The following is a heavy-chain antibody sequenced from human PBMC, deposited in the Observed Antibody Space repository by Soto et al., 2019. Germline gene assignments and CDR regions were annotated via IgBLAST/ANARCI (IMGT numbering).Heavy chain of an antibody. CDR1: GFTFSSYG. D-gene: IGHD6-19*01. CDR2: ISYDGSNK. V-gene: IGHV3-30*18. J-gene: IGHJ6*02. Sequence: PGGSLRLSCAASGFTFSSYGMHWVRQAPGKGLEWVAVISYDGSNKYYADSVKGRFTISRDNSKNTLYLQMNSPRAEDTAVYYCAKAGPYSSGWYTEEYYYGMDVWGQGTTVTVSS. CDR3: AKAGPYSSGWYTEEYYYGMDV.